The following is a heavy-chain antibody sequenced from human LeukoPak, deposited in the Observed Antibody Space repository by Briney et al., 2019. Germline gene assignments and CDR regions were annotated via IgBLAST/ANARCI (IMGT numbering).Heavy chain of an antibody. CDR1: GFTFSNYG. Sequence: GGSLRLSCAASGFTFSNYGMHWVRQAPGKGLEWVALIWYDGSNKYYTDSVKGRLTISRDNSKDTLFLQMNGLRAEDTAVYYCAREGPRGNSQFDYWGQGTLVAVSS. J-gene: IGHJ4*02. CDR3: AREGPRGNSQFDY. CDR2: IWYDGSNK. V-gene: IGHV3-33*01. D-gene: IGHD2/OR15-2a*01.